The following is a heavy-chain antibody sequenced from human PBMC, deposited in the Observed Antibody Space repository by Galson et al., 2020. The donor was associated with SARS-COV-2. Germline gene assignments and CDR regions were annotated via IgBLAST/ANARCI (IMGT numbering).Heavy chain of an antibody. D-gene: IGHD5-12*01. CDR2: INWNGGST. V-gene: IGHV3-20*04. J-gene: IGHJ3*02. CDR1: GFTFDDYG. CDR3: AREHFLGYSGYESYAFDI. Sequence: GGSLRLSCAASGFTFDDYGMSWVRQAPGKGLEWVSGINWNGGSTGYADSVKGRFTISRDNAKNSLYLQMNSLRAEDTALYYCAREHFLGYSGYESYAFDIWGQGTMVTVSS.